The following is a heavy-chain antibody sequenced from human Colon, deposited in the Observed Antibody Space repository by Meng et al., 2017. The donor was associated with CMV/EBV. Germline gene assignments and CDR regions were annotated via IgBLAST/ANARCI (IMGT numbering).Heavy chain of an antibody. CDR3: ARDPRGYGMDV. CDR1: GFPFSLFI. V-gene: IGHV3-21*01. Sequence: GGSLRLSCAASGFPFSLFIMNWVRQAPGKGLEWVSSISPSGEFTYYVDSVKGRFTISRDNAKSTLYLQMNSLRAEDTATYYCARDPRGYGMDVWGQGTTVTVSS. CDR2: ISPSGEFT. J-gene: IGHJ6*02.